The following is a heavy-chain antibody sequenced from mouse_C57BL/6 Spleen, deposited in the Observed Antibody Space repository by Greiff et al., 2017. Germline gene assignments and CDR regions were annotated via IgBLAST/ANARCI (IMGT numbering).Heavy chain of an antibody. J-gene: IGHJ3*01. CDR2: ISSGGSYT. V-gene: IGHV5-6*01. Sequence: EVQLVESGGDLVKPGGSLKLSCAASGFTFSSYGMSWVRQTPDKRLEWVATISSGGSYTYYPDSVQGRFTISRDNAKNTLYLQMISRKSEDTAMYYCGRHEGGNYAWFADWGQGTLVTVSA. CDR1: GFTFSSYG. D-gene: IGHD2-1*01. CDR3: GRHEGGNYAWFAD.